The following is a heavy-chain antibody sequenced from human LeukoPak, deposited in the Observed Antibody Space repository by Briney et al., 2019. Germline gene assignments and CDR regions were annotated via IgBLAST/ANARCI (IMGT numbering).Heavy chain of an antibody. Sequence: SGTLSLTCTVSGGSISQYYWSWIRQPPGKGLEWIGFIYYSGSTKSNPSLKSRVTISIDTSQNQFSLRLTSLTAADTAVYFCAREGDGYSYPYWGRGTLVTVSS. V-gene: IGHV4-59*01. CDR2: IYYSGST. CDR1: GGSISQYY. CDR3: AREGDGYSYPY. D-gene: IGHD5-24*01. J-gene: IGHJ4*02.